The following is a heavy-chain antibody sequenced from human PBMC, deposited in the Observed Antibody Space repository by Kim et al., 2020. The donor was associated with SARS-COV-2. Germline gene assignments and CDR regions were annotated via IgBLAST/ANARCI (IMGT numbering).Heavy chain of an antibody. J-gene: IGHJ2*01. Sequence: GGSLRLSCAASGFTFSDYYMSWIRQAPGKGLEWVSYISSSSSYTNYADSVKGRFTISRDNAKNSLYLQMNSLRAEDTAVYYCARVVLGYCSSTSCYTFLSQYGYFDLWGRGTLVTVSS. V-gene: IGHV3-11*06. CDR3: ARVVLGYCSSTSCYTFLSQYGYFDL. D-gene: IGHD2-2*02. CDR2: ISSSSSYT. CDR1: GFTFSDYY.